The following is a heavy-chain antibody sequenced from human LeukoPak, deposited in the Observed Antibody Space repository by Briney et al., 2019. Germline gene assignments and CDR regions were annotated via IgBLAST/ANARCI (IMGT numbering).Heavy chain of an antibody. CDR2: ISWNSGSI. CDR1: GFTFDDYA. CDR3: ARRAFTVPFEY. J-gene: IGHJ4*02. Sequence: PGRSLRLSCAASGFTFDDYAMHWVRQAPGKGLEWVSGISWNSGSIGYADSVKGRFTISRDNAKNSLYLQMNSLRAEDTAVYYCARRAFTVPFEYWGQGTLVTVSS. D-gene: IGHD4-11*01. V-gene: IGHV3-9*01.